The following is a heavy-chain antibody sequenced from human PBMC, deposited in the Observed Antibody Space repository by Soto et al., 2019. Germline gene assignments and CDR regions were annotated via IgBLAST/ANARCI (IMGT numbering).Heavy chain of an antibody. D-gene: IGHD6-13*01. Sequence: QVQLVESGGGVVQPGRSLRLACAASGFTFSSYAMHWVRQAPGKGLEWVAVISYDGSNKYYADSVKGRFTISSDNSKNTLYLQMNSLRAEDTAVYYCARVGDSSSWYYYGMDVWGQGTTVTVSS. CDR1: GFTFSSYA. V-gene: IGHV3-30-3*01. J-gene: IGHJ6*02. CDR3: ARVGDSSSWYYYGMDV. CDR2: ISYDGSNK.